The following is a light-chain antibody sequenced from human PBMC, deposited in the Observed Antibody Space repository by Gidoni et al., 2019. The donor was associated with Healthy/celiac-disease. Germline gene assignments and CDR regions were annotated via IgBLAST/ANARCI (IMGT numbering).Light chain of an antibody. J-gene: IGLJ3*02. CDR1: ALPKQY. Sequence: SSELTQPPSVSVSPGQTARITCSGDALPKQYAYWYKQKPGKAPVLVIYKDSERPSGIPERFSGSSSGTTVTLTISGVQAEDEADYYCQSADSSGTFWVFGGGTKLTVL. V-gene: IGLV3-25*03. CDR3: QSADSSGTFWV. CDR2: KDS.